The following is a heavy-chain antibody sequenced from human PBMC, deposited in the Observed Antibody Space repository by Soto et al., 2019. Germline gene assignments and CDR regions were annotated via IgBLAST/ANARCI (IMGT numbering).Heavy chain of an antibody. CDR2: ISHGGSEK. CDR3: ARAAAYFYHYYYAMDV. CDR1: RFTFSSYA. D-gene: IGHD6-13*01. V-gene: IGHV3-30-3*01. Sequence: QVQLVESGGGVVQPGKSLRLSCAASRFTFSSYAMDWVRQAPGKGLEWVAVISHGGSEKYYGDSVKGRFTISRDNPKNTVYLQMNSLRPEDTAVYYCARAAAYFYHYYYAMDVWGQGTAVTVSS. J-gene: IGHJ6*02.